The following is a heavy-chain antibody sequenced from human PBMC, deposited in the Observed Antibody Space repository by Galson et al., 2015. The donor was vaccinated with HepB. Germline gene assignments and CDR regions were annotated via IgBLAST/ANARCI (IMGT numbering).Heavy chain of an antibody. J-gene: IGHJ5*02. D-gene: IGHD2-15*01. Sequence: CKASGYTFSSYSITWVRQAPGQGLEWVGWISPYNRDTNYARKVQGRVTMTTDTSTSTAYMELRGLRSDDTAVYYCARGALVVVVNATQNNWFDPWGQGTPVTVSS. CDR3: ARGALVVVVNATQNNWFDP. CDR2: ISPYNRDT. V-gene: IGHV1-18*01. CDR1: GYTFSSYS.